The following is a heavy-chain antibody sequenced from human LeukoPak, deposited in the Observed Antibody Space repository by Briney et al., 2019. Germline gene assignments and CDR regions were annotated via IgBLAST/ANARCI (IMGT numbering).Heavy chain of an antibody. Sequence: KPSETLSLTCAVYGGSFSGYYWSWIRQPPGKGLEWIGEINHSGSINYNPSLKSRVTISVDTSKNQFSLKLSSVTAADTAVYYCARDTVQGRYFDYWGQGTLVTVSS. CDR3: ARDTVQGRYFDY. V-gene: IGHV4-34*01. D-gene: IGHD3-10*01. J-gene: IGHJ4*02. CDR2: INHSGSI. CDR1: GGSFSGYY.